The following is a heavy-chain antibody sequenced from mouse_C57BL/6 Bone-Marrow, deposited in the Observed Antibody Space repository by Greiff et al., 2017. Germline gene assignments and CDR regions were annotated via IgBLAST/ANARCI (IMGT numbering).Heavy chain of an antibody. CDR3: ARRDGSSFYWYFDG. Sequence: VQLQQSGAELARPGASVKLSCKASGYTFTSYGISWVKQRTGQGLEWIGEIYPRSGNTYYNEKFKGKATLTADKSSGTAYVELGSLTSGGSAVYFCARRDGSSFYWYFDGWGTGPTITVSS. CDR1: GYTFTSYG. D-gene: IGHD1-1*01. CDR2: IYPRSGNT. J-gene: IGHJ1*03. V-gene: IGHV1-81*01.